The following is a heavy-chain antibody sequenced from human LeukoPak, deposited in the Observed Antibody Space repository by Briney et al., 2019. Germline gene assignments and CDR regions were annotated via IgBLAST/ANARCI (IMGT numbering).Heavy chain of an antibody. Sequence: GGSLRLSCAASGFTFSDYYMTWIRQAPGKGLEWVSSITSSGSIHYADSVKGRFAISRDNAQKSLFLQMNNLRAADTAVYFCARDLPSDIVVVPAAFDAFDVWGQGTMVTVS. CDR2: ITSSGSI. CDR1: GFTFSDYY. J-gene: IGHJ3*01. V-gene: IGHV3-69-1*01. D-gene: IGHD2-2*01. CDR3: ARDLPSDIVVVPAAFDAFDV.